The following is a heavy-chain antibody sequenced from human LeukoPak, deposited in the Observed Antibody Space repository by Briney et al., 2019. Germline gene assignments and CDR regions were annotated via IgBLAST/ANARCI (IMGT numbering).Heavy chain of an antibody. CDR2: ISGSGGST. CDR1: GLTFSSHW. Sequence: PGGSLRLSCAASGLTFSSHWMHWVRQAPGKGLEWVSAISGSGGSTYYADSVKGRFTISRDNSKNTLYLQMNSLRAEDTAVYYCAKDEGGRGYSYGYGNWFDPWGQGTLVTVSS. CDR3: AKDEGGRGYSYGYGNWFDP. D-gene: IGHD5-18*01. J-gene: IGHJ5*02. V-gene: IGHV3-23*01.